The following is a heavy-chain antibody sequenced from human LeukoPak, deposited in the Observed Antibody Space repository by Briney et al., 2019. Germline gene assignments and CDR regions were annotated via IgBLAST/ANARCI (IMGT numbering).Heavy chain of an antibody. CDR2: INPSGGST. V-gene: IGHV1-46*03. CDR3: ARDTIFGVVTWEGYYYYMDV. J-gene: IGHJ6*03. Sequence: GASVKVSCKASGYTFTSYYLHWVRQAPGQGLEWMGIINPSGGSTSYAQKFQGRVTMTRDTSTSTVYMELSSLRSEDTAVYYCARDTIFGVVTWEGYYYYMDVWGKGTTVTVSS. D-gene: IGHD3-3*01. CDR1: GYTFTSYY.